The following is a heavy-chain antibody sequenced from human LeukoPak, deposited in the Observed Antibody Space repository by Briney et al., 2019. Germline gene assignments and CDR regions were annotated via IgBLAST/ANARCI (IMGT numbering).Heavy chain of an antibody. J-gene: IGHJ4*02. CDR1: GFTFSSYA. CDR2: ISHDGSNK. CDR3: AREEEGSTLGYCSSTSCRGGLEY. V-gene: IGHV3-30-3*01. Sequence: PGGSLRLSCAASGFTFSSYAMHWVRQAPGKGLEWVAVISHDGSNKDYADSVKGRFTISRDNSKNTLYLQMNSLRAEDTAVYYCAREEEGSTLGYCSSTSCRGGLEYWGQGTLVTVSS. D-gene: IGHD2-2*01.